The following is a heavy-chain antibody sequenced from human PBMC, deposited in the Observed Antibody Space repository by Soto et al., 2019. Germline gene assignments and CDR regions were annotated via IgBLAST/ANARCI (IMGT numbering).Heavy chain of an antibody. CDR2: ISAYNGNT. J-gene: IGHJ2*01. CDR1: GCTFTNYG. Sequence: QVQLVQSGSEVKNPGASVKVSCKASGCTFTNYGMSWVRQAPGQGLEWMGWISAYNGNTNHAQNFQGRVTMTTDTSTNTAYMELSSLRSDDTAVYYCARCYCSVGSCYSCWHFDLWGRGALVTVSS. V-gene: IGHV1-18*01. CDR3: ARCYCSVGSCYSCWHFDL. D-gene: IGHD2-15*01.